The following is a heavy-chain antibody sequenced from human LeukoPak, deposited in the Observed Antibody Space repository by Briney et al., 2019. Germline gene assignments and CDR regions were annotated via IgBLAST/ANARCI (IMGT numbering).Heavy chain of an antibody. J-gene: IGHJ4*02. V-gene: IGHV1-2*02. Sequence: ASVKVSCKASGYTFTAYFIHWVRQAPGQGLEWMGWINPNSGGTNYAQKFQGRVTMTWDTSISTAYMGLSRLRSDDTAVYYCARVWERSSSAWPFDYWGQGTLVTVSS. CDR3: ARVWERSSSAWPFDY. D-gene: IGHD6-25*01. CDR2: INPNSGGT. CDR1: GYTFTAYF.